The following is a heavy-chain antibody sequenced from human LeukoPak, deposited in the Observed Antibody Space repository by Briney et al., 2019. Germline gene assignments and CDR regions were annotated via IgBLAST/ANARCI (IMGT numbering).Heavy chain of an antibody. CDR1: LFTLLRNY. CDR3: VRDVGAVRGEVYFDY. Sequence: GGALRLSCVASLFTLLRNYMSSVRPAPGKRRYGVSSITGSGLYMLYADSVKHIFTISRDNTKSLLYIEMHRLRAEETDMSFCVRDVGAVRGEVYFDYWGQGTLVTVSS. CDR2: ITGSGLYM. V-gene: IGHV3-21*06. D-gene: IGHD3-10*01. J-gene: IGHJ4*02.